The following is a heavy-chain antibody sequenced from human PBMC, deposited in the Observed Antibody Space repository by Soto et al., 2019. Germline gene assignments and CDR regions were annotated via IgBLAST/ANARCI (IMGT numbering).Heavy chain of an antibody. CDR3: AKDRGAFDI. CDR2: ISGSGGST. Sequence: GGSLRLSCAASGFTFSSYAMSWVRQAPGKGQEWVSAISGSGGSTYYAGSVKGRFTISRDNPKNTLYLQMNSLIAEDTAVYYCAKDRGAFDIWGQGTMVTVSS. CDR1: GFTFSSYA. J-gene: IGHJ3*02. V-gene: IGHV3-23*01.